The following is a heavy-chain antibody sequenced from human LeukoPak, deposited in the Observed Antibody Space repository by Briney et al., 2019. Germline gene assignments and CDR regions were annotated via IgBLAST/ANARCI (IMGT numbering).Heavy chain of an antibody. D-gene: IGHD3-22*01. Sequence: ASVKVSCKXSGYTFTGNYMHWVRQAPGQGLEWIGRINPNSGGTNYAQKFQGRVTMTRDTSISTAYMELSRLRSDDTAVYYCASRYYYDSSGYFDYWGQGTLVTVSS. CDR1: GYTFTGNY. J-gene: IGHJ4*02. CDR3: ASRYYYDSSGYFDY. CDR2: INPNSGGT. V-gene: IGHV1-2*06.